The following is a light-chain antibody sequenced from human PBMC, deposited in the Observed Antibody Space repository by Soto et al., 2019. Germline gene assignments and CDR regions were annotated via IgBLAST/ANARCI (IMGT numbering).Light chain of an antibody. J-gene: IGKJ3*01. V-gene: IGKV1-27*01. Sequence: DIQMTQSPTSLSASVGDRVTITCRASQGIRNCVAWYQQKPGKPPKLLIYAASTLQSGVPSRFSGSGSGTDFTLTINSLQPEDVATYSCQKYSSVPVFGPGIKVEI. CDR2: AAS. CDR1: QGIRNC. CDR3: QKYSSVPV.